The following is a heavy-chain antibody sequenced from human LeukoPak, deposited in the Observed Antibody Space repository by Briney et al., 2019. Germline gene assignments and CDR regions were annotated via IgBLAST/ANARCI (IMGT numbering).Heavy chain of an antibody. V-gene: IGHV4-59*08. CDR1: GGSISSYY. CDR3: ARWGFWSGYYDYYYYYYMDV. Sequence: VKPSETLSLTCTVSGGSISSYYWSWIRQPPGKGLEWIGYIYYSGSTNYNPSLKSRVTISVDTSKNQFSLKLSSVTAADTAVYYCARWGFWSGYYDYYYYYYMDVWGKGTTVTVSS. D-gene: IGHD3-3*01. CDR2: IYYSGST. J-gene: IGHJ6*03.